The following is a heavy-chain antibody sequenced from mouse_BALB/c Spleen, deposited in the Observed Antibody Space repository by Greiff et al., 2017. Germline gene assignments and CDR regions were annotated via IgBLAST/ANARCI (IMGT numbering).Heavy chain of an antibody. CDR3: AREVGYGNLDY. V-gene: IGHV3-2*02. J-gene: IGHJ2*01. D-gene: IGHD2-1*01. CDR2: ISYSGST. CDR1: GYSITSDYA. Sequence: VQGVESGPGLVKPSQSLSLTCTVTGYSITSDYAWNWIRQFPGNKLEWMGYISYSGSTSYNPSLKSRISITRDTSKNQFFLQLNSVTTEDTATYYCAREVGYGNLDYWGQGTTLTVSS.